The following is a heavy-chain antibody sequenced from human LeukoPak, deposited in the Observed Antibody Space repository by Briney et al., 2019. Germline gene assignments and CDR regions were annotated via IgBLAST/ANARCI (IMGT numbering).Heavy chain of an antibody. V-gene: IGHV3-7*04. Sequence: GGSLRLSCAASGFTFSSYWMTWVRQAPGKGLEWVANIKQDGSEKYYVDSLKGRFTISRDNAKNSLYLQMNSLRDEDTAVYYCAREGLWFGELSFLLCDIWGQGTMVTVSS. J-gene: IGHJ3*02. D-gene: IGHD3-10*01. CDR3: AREGLWFGELSFLLCDI. CDR1: GFTFSSYW. CDR2: IKQDGSEK.